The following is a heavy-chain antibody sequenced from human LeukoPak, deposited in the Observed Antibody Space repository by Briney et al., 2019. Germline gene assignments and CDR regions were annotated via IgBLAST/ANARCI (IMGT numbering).Heavy chain of an antibody. CDR1: GGSISSSSYY. V-gene: IGHV4-39*07. D-gene: IGHD6-19*01. CDR3: ARDLPELVAVAGIFDY. Sequence: SETLSLTCTVSGGSISSSSYYWGWIRQPPGKGLEWIGSIYYSGSTYYNPSLKSRVTISVDTSKNQFSLKLSSVTAADTAVYYCARDLPELVAVAGIFDYWGQGTLVTVSS. J-gene: IGHJ4*02. CDR2: IYYSGST.